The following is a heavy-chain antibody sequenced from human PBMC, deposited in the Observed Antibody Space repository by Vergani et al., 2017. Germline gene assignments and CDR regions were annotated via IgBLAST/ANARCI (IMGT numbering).Heavy chain of an antibody. J-gene: IGHJ6*02. Sequence: QVQLVQSGAEVKKPGSSVKVSCKASGGTFSSYAISWVRQAPGQGLEWMGGIIPIFGTAHYAQKFQGRVTITADKSTSTAYMELSSLRSEATAVYYCARERNIVVVTARGYGMDVWGQGTTVTVSS. D-gene: IGHD2-21*02. V-gene: IGHV1-69*06. CDR3: ARERNIVVVTARGYGMDV. CDR2: IIPIFGTA. CDR1: GGTFSSYA.